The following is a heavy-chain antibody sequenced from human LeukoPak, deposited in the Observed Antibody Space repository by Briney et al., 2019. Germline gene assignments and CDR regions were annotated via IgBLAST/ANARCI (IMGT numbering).Heavy chain of an antibody. CDR3: ASNPRRNAGYYYYGMDV. CDR1: GGTFSSYA. J-gene: IGHJ6*02. Sequence: SVNVSCKASGGTFSSYAISWVRQAPGQGLEWMGGIIPIFDTVNDAQKFQGRVTITADESTSTAYMELSSLRSEDTAVYYCASNPRRNAGYYYYGMDVWGQGTTVTVSS. CDR2: IIPIFDTV. V-gene: IGHV1-69*13.